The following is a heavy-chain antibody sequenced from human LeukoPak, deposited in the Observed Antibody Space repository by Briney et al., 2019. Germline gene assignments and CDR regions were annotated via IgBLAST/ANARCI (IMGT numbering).Heavy chain of an antibody. CDR1: GYTLSSYR. CDR2: ISSCSSTI. Sequence: PGGGLRLACAAHGYTLSSYRRNWVRQARGKGQEWDSYISSCSSTIYYADSVKGRFTISRDNAKNSLYLQMNSLRAEDTAVYYCARDEVDFWSGYDTSDYWGQGTLVTVSS. J-gene: IGHJ4*02. D-gene: IGHD3-3*01. CDR3: ARDEVDFWSGYDTSDY. V-gene: IGHV3-48*01.